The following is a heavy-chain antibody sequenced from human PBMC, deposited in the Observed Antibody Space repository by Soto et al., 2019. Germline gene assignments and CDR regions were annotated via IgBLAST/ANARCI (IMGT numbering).Heavy chain of an antibody. J-gene: IGHJ6*02. V-gene: IGHV1-69*13. D-gene: IGHD2-15*01. CDR1: GGTFDNYA. CDR3: ARGLRTGNYGMDV. Sequence: SVKISCKASGGTFDNYAVSWVRQAPGQGLELMGGIIPMFETVNYAQRFQGRLTIAADESTSTAYMELTSLTSADTAIYFCARGLRTGNYGMDVWGQGTTVTVSS. CDR2: IIPMFETV.